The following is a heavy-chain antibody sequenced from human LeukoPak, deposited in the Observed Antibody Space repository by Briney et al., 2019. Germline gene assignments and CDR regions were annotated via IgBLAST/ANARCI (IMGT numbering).Heavy chain of an antibody. D-gene: IGHD7-27*01. CDR3: AKDRWESELGRGYYYYYYMDA. CDR1: GFTFSSYG. CDR2: IRYDGSNK. Sequence: GGSLRLSCAASGFTFSSYGMHWVRQAPGKGLEWVAFIRYDGSNKYYADSVKGRFTISRDNSKNTLYLQMNSLRAEDTAVYYCAKDRWESELGRGYYYYYYMDAWGKGTTVTVSS. V-gene: IGHV3-30*02. J-gene: IGHJ6*03.